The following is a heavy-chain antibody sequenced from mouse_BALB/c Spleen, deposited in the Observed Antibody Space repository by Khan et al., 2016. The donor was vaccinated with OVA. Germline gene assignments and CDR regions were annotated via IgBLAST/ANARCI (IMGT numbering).Heavy chain of an antibody. J-gene: IGHJ4*01. V-gene: IGHV2-6-4*01. CDR1: GFSLSRYN. CDR2: IWGGGGT. D-gene: IGHD2-14*01. CDR3: ARAYYRYDGYYAMDY. Sequence: QVQLKQSGPGPVAPSQSLSITCTVSGFSLSRYNIHWIRQPPGKGLEWLGMIWGGGGTDYNSTLKSRLSISTDNSKSQVFLKRNSLQTDDTAMDYCARAYYRYDGYYAMDYWGQGTSVTVSS.